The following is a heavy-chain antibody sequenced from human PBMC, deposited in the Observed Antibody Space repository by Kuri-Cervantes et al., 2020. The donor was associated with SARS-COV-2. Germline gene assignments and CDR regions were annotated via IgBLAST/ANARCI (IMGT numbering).Heavy chain of an antibody. CDR1: GYTFTSYY. Sequence: ASVKVSCKASGYTFTSYYMHWVRQAPGQGLEWMGIINPSGGSTSYAQKFQGRVTMTRDMSTSTVYMELSRLRSDDTAVYYCARDRTGFDYWGQGTLVTVSS. J-gene: IGHJ4*02. CDR2: INPSGGST. CDR3: ARDRTGFDY. V-gene: IGHV1-46*01. D-gene: IGHD1-1*01.